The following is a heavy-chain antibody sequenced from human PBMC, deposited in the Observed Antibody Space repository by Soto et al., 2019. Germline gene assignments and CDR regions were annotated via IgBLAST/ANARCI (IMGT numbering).Heavy chain of an antibody. CDR3: ARVSLEDLGTLGDVVCGGDCGTLAYYYGMDV. CDR2: ISSSSSTI. J-gene: IGHJ6*02. D-gene: IGHD2-21*02. V-gene: IGHV3-48*02. Sequence: GGSLRLSCAASGFTFSSYSMNWVRQAPGKGLEWVSYISSSSSTIYYADSVKGRFTISRDNAKNSLYLQMNSLRDEDTAVYYCARVSLEDLGTLGDVVCGGDCGTLAYYYGMDVWGQGTTVTVSS. CDR1: GFTFSSYS.